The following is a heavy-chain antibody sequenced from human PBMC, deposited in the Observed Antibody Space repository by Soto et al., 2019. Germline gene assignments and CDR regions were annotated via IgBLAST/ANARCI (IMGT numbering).Heavy chain of an antibody. Sequence: QVQLVESGGGVVQPGRSLRLSCAASGFTFSSYGMHWVRQAPGKGLEWVAVISYDGSNKYYADSVKGRFTISRDNSKNTLYLQMNSLRAEDTAVYYCAKGSIMITFGGVIVHPTDYYYMDVWGKGTTVTVSS. D-gene: IGHD3-16*02. V-gene: IGHV3-30*18. CDR2: ISYDGSNK. CDR1: GFTFSSYG. CDR3: AKGSIMITFGGVIVHPTDYYYMDV. J-gene: IGHJ6*03.